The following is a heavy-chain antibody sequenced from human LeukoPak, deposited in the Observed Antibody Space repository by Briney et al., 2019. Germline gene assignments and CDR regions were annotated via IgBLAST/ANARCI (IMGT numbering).Heavy chain of an antibody. CDR3: ARAHYYDSSGYEGEDY. J-gene: IGHJ4*02. CDR2: IIPIFGTA. Sequence: SVKVSCKASGGTFSSYAISWVRQAPGQGLEWMGGIIPIFGTANYAQKFQGRVTITADESTSTAYMELSSLRSEDTVVYYCARAHYYDSSGYEGEDYWGQGTLVTVSS. CDR1: GGTFSSYA. D-gene: IGHD3-22*01. V-gene: IGHV1-69*13.